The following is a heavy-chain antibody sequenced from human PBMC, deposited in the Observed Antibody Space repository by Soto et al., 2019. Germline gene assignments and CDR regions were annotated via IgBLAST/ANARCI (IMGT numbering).Heavy chain of an antibody. V-gene: IGHV1-2*04. J-gene: IGHJ6*02. CDR2: INPNSGGT. Sequence: ASVKVSCKASGYTFTGYYMHWVRQAPGQGLEWMGWINPNSGGTNYAQKFQGWVTMTRDTSISTAYMELSRLRSDDTAVYYCARDQAAAGTKYVMDFWGQGTTVTVSS. CDR1: GYTFTGYY. CDR3: ARDQAAAGTKYVMDF. D-gene: IGHD6-13*01.